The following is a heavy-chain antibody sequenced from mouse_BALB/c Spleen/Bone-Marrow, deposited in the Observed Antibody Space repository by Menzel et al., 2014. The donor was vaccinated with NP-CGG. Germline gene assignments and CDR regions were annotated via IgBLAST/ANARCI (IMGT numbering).Heavy chain of an antibody. CDR1: GYALTSYN. Sequence: VQLKQSGPELVKPGASVKVSCKASGYALTSYNIYWVKQSHGKSLEWIGYIDPYNGDTNYNQKFKVKATLTVDKSSSTAYMHLNSLTSEDSAVYYCASCGNYEAWFAYWGQGTLVTVSA. J-gene: IGHJ3*01. D-gene: IGHD2-1*01. V-gene: IGHV1S135*01. CDR3: ASCGNYEAWFAY. CDR2: IDPYNGDT.